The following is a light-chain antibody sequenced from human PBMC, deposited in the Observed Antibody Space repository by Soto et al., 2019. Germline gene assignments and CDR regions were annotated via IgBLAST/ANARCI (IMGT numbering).Light chain of an antibody. CDR2: GTS. V-gene: IGKV1-17*01. J-gene: IGKJ1*01. Sequence: DIQMTPSPSSRCASVGDRVSITCRASQGIRNNLGWHQQRPGKAPKRLIYGTSNLQTGVPSRFSGSGYGTDFTLTISSLQPEDFATYYCLQHETYPRTLGQGTKVDIK. CDR1: QGIRNN. CDR3: LQHETYPRT.